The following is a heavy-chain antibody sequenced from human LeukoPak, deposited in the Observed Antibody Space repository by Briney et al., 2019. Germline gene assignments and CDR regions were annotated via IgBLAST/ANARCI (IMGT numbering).Heavy chain of an antibody. D-gene: IGHD3-22*01. CDR1: GFTFSNFG. J-gene: IGHJ4*02. CDR2: IYYHGGET. Sequence: GGSLRLSCAASGFTFSNFGMHWVRQAPGKGLEWVGFIYYHGGETYQADSVKDRFTISRDNSINTLYLQMTSLRAEDTAVYYCAREVRYDSGRYYLAYWGQGTLVTVSS. V-gene: IGHV3-33*01. CDR3: AREVRYDSGRYYLAY.